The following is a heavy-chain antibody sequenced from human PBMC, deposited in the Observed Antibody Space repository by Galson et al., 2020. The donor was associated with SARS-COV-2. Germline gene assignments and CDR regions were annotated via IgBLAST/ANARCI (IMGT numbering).Heavy chain of an antibody. CDR1: GFTFSTYG. J-gene: IGHJ4*02. Sequence: GESLKISCVASGFTFSTYGMQWVRQAPGKGLEWVAIMTSDGGFKAYGDSVKGRLTISRDNSKNTLYLQMSGLRPEDTAVYYCARGGDFDFWGQGTLVTASS. D-gene: IGHD2-21*01. CDR3: ARGGDFDF. CDR2: MTSDGGFK. V-gene: IGHV3-30*03.